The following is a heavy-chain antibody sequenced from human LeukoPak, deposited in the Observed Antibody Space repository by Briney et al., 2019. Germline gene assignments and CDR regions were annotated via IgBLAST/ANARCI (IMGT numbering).Heavy chain of an antibody. CDR1: GGSISSSSYY. D-gene: IGHD3-22*01. Sequence: SSETLSLTCTVSGGSISSSSYYWGWIRQPPGKGLEWIGSIYYSGSTYYNPSLKSRVTISVDTSKNQFSLKLSSVTAADTAVYYCARVDDYYDSSGYHDAFDIWGQGTMVTVSS. V-gene: IGHV4-39*01. J-gene: IGHJ3*02. CDR2: IYYSGST. CDR3: ARVDDYYDSSGYHDAFDI.